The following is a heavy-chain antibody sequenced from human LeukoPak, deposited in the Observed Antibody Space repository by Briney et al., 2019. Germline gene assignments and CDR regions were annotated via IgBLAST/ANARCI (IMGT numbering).Heavy chain of an antibody. D-gene: IGHD2-2*01. J-gene: IGHJ4*02. V-gene: IGHV3-48*03. CDR1: GFSFSSYE. CDR2: ISSSGSTI. Sequence: GGSLRPSCAASGFSFSSYEMNWVRQAPGKGLEWVAYISSSGSTIYYADSVKGRFTISRDNAKNSLYLQMNSLRAEDTAVYYCARRYCSSTSCILDYWGQGTLVTVSS. CDR3: ARRYCSSTSCILDY.